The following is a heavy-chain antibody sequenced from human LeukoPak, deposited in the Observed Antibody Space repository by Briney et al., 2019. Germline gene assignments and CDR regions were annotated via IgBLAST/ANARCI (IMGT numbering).Heavy chain of an antibody. V-gene: IGHV4-59*01. CDR3: ARGGNYNFDY. CDR1: GASISSYY. Sequence: SETLSLTCTVSGASISSYYWSWIRQPLGKGLEWIDSGSTNYNPSLKSRVTISVDTSKNQFSLNLRSLTAADTAVYYCARGGNYNFDYRGQGTLVTVSS. CDR2: SGST. D-gene: IGHD3-16*01. J-gene: IGHJ4*02.